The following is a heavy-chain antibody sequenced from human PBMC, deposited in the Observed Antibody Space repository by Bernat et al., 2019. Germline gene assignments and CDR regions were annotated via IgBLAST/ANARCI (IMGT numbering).Heavy chain of an antibody. V-gene: IGHV3-33*01. CDR3: ARGGVEERWLRSYFDY. CDR2: IWYDGSNK. D-gene: IGHD5-24*01. J-gene: IGHJ4*02. CDR1: GFTFSSYG. Sequence: QVQLVESGGGVVQPGRSLRLSCAASGFTFSSYGMHWVRQAPGKGLVWVAVIWYDGSNKDYADSGKGRFTISRDNSKNTLYLQMNSLRAEDTAVYYCARGGVEERWLRSYFDYWGQGTLVTVSS.